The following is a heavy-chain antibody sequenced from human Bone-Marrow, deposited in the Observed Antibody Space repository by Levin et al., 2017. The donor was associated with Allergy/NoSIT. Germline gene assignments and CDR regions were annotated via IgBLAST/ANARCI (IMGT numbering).Heavy chain of an antibody. V-gene: IGHV3-23*01. D-gene: IGHD1-26*01. Sequence: PGGSLRLSCAASGFTFSNYAMSWVRQAPGKGLEWVSAISGSGGNTYYADSVRGRFTISRDNSKSTVYLQLSSLRAEDTAVYFCAKEVVAATNWLDPWGQGTLVTVSS. CDR3: AKEVVAATNWLDP. J-gene: IGHJ5*02. CDR2: ISGSGGNT. CDR1: GFTFSNYA.